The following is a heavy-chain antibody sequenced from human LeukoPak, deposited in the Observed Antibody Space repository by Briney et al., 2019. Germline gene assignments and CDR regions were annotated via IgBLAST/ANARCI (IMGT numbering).Heavy chain of an antibody. J-gene: IGHJ4*02. D-gene: IGHD5-12*01. CDR2: ISSSGRSI. V-gene: IGHV3-48*03. Sequence: GGSPRLSCAASGFTFNIYEMDWVRQAPGKGPEWISYISSSGRSIYYADSVKGRFTISRDNAKNSAYLQMNSLRVEDTAIYYCAKEDIAGNGFPFDSWGQGTMVTVSS. CDR1: GFTFNIYE. CDR3: AKEDIAGNGFPFDS.